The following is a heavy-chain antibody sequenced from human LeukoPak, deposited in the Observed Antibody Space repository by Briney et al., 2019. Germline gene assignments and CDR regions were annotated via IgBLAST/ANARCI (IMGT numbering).Heavy chain of an antibody. Sequence: GGSLRLSCAASGFTFSSYSMNWVRQAPGKGLEWVSSISSSSNYIYYADSVKGRFTISRDNAKNSLYLQMNSLRAEDTAVYYCARVGYDSSGYYVQWGQGTLVTVSS. CDR3: ARVGYDSSGYYVQ. D-gene: IGHD3-22*01. CDR1: GFTFSSYS. CDR2: ISSSSNYI. J-gene: IGHJ4*02. V-gene: IGHV3-21*01.